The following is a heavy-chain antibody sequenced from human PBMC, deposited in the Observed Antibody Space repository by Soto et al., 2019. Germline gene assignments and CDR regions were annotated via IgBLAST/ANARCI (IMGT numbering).Heavy chain of an antibody. CDR1: GFTFSSYE. J-gene: IGHJ6*02. CDR2: ISSSGSTI. D-gene: IGHD3-22*01. V-gene: IGHV3-48*03. Sequence: GGSLRLSCAASGFTFSSYEMNWVRQAPGKGLEWVSYISSSGSTIYYADSVKGRFTISRDNAKNSLYLQMNSLRAEDTAVYYCARDGVWDSIPYGMDVWGQGTTVTVSS. CDR3: ARDGVWDSIPYGMDV.